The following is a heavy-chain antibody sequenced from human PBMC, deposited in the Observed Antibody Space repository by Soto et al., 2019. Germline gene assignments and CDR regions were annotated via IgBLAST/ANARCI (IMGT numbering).Heavy chain of an antibody. D-gene: IGHD2-21*02. Sequence: SEILSLTCTVSGGSISSGGYYWSWIRQHPGKGLEWIGYIYYSGSTYYNPSLKSRVTISVDTSKNQFSLKLSSVTAADTAVYYCAREGPLAYCGGDCYLVRESYYYYYGMDVWGQGTTVTVSS. CDR2: IYYSGST. J-gene: IGHJ6*02. V-gene: IGHV4-31*03. CDR1: GGSISSGGYY. CDR3: AREGPLAYCGGDCYLVRESYYYYYGMDV.